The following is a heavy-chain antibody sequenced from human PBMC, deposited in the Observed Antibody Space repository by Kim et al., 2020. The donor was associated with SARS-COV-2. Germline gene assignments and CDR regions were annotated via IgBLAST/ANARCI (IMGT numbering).Heavy chain of an antibody. J-gene: IGHJ3*01. CDR3: AGADGGSVGAFDV. CDR2: VGIAGDT. Sequence: GGSLRLSCVASGIAFRSYDMHWVRQPIGKGLEWVSGVGIAGDTFYADSVKGRFTISRDDVKESMYLQMNNLRAADTAVYYCAGADGGSVGAFDVWGPGTMVIVSS. CDR1: GIAFRSYD. D-gene: IGHD2-15*01. V-gene: IGHV3-13*01.